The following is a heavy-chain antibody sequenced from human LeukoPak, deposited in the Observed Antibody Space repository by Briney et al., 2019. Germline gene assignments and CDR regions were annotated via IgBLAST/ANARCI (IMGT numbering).Heavy chain of an antibody. D-gene: IGHD3-22*01. CDR1: GYSISSGYF. Sequence: SETLSLTCTVSGYSISSGYFWGWMRQPPGKGLEWIGSIYQSETAHYNPSLKSRVTISVDTSKKQFSLRLSSVTAADTAVYYCARTPIYYFDNSGYYNWGQGTLVTVSS. J-gene: IGHJ4*02. CDR2: IYQSETA. CDR3: ARTPIYYFDNSGYYN. V-gene: IGHV4-38-2*02.